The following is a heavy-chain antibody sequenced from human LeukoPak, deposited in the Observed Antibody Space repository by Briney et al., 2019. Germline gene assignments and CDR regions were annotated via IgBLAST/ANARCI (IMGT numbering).Heavy chain of an antibody. Sequence: SGGSLRLSCAASGFTFSSYAMNWVRQAPGKGLEWVAVISYDGSDKYYADSVKGRFTISRDNSKNTLYLQMKSLRDEDTAVYYCARVLGIVVVPSYGMGVWGQGTAVTVSS. J-gene: IGHJ6*02. D-gene: IGHD2-2*03. CDR3: ARVLGIVVVPSYGMGV. V-gene: IGHV3-30-3*01. CDR2: ISYDGSDK. CDR1: GFTFSSYA.